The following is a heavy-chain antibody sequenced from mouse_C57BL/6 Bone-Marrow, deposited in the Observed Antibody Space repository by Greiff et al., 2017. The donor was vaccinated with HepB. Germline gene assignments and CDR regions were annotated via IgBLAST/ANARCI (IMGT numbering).Heavy chain of an antibody. J-gene: IGHJ2*01. D-gene: IGHD1-1*01. CDR1: GYTFTSYW. V-gene: IGHV1-55*01. CDR3: ALYYGSSYVPFDY. CDR2: IYPGSGST. Sequence: QVHVKQSGAELVKPGASVKMSCKASGYTFTSYWITWVKQRPGQGLEWIGDIYPGSGSTNYNEKFKSKATLTVDTSSSTAYMQLSSLTSEDSAVYYCALYYGSSYVPFDYWGQGTTLTVSS.